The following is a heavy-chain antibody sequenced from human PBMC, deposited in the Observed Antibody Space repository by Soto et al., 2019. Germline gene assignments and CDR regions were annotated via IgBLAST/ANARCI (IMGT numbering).Heavy chain of an antibody. D-gene: IGHD2-15*01. Sequence: GGSLRLSCAASGFTFSSYAMHWVRQAPGKGLEWVAVISYDGSNKYYADSVKGRFTISRDNSKNTLYLQMNSLRAEDTAVYYCARDDAVVVVAATSGAFDIWGQGTMVTVSS. CDR2: ISYDGSNK. CDR3: ARDDAVVVVAATSGAFDI. V-gene: IGHV3-30-3*01. CDR1: GFTFSSYA. J-gene: IGHJ3*02.